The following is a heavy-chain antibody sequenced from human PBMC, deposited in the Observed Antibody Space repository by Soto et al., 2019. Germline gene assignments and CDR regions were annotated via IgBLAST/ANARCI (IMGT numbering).Heavy chain of an antibody. Sequence: PSXTLSLTCAVYGGSFSGYYWSWIRQPPGKGLEWIGEINHSGSTNYNPSLKSRVTISVDTSKNQFSLKLSSVTAADTAVYYCARGGKRYYDFWSGYRSWGQGTLVTXSS. D-gene: IGHD3-3*01. CDR3: ARGGKRYYDFWSGYRS. CDR2: INHSGST. V-gene: IGHV4-34*01. CDR1: GGSFSGYY. J-gene: IGHJ4*02.